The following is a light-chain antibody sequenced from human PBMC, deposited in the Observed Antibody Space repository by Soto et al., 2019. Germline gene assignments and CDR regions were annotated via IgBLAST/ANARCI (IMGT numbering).Light chain of an antibody. CDR1: ISDVGGYNY. J-gene: IGLJ1*01. CDR3: SSYTTSNTRQIV. Sequence: QSVLTQPASVSGSPGQSITISCTGTISDVGGYNYVSWYQHHPGKAPKLMIYDVSNRPSGVSNRFSGSKSGNTASLPISGLQPEDEADYYCSSYTTSNTRQIVLGTGTKLTVL. V-gene: IGLV2-14*03. CDR2: DVS.